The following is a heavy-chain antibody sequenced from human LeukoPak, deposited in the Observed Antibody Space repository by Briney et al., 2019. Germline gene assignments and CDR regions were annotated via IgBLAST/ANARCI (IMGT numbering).Heavy chain of an antibody. CDR3: ARLVAAPGIAVAPPPIYYYGMDV. J-gene: IGHJ6*02. CDR2: IYYSGST. Sequence: PSETLSLTCTVSGGSISSYYWSWIRQPPGKGLEWIGYIYYSGSTNYNPSLKSRVTISVDTSKNQFSLKLSSVTAADTAVYYCARLVAAPGIAVAPPPIYYYGMDVWGQGTTVTVSS. CDR1: GGSISSYY. V-gene: IGHV4-59*08. D-gene: IGHD6-19*01.